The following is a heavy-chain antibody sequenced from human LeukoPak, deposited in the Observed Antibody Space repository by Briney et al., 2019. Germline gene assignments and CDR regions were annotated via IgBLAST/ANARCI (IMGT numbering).Heavy chain of an antibody. CDR2: ISSSSSYI. D-gene: IGHD6-13*01. J-gene: IGHJ4*02. V-gene: IGHV3-21*01. CDR3: ARDGTAAAGTLRY. Sequence: PGGSLRPSCAASGFTFSSYSMNWVRQAPGKGLEWVSSISSSSSYIYYADSVKGRFTISRDNAKNSLYLQMNSLRAEDTAVYYCARDGTAAAGTLRYWGQGTLVTVSS. CDR1: GFTFSSYS.